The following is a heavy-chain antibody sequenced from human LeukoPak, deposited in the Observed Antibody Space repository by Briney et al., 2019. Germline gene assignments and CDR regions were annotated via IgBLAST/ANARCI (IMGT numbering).Heavy chain of an antibody. Sequence: GGSLRLSCAASGFTFSSYSMNWVRQAPGKGLEWASSISSSSSYIYYADSVKGRFTISRDNAKNSLYLQMNSLRAEDTAVYYCARDYDFWSGYYPDDIWGQGTMVTVSS. V-gene: IGHV3-21*01. J-gene: IGHJ3*02. CDR3: ARDYDFWSGYYPDDI. CDR1: GFTFSSYS. CDR2: ISSSSSYI. D-gene: IGHD3-3*01.